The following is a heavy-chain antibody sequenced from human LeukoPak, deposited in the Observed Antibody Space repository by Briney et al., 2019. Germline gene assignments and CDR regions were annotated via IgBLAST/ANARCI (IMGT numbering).Heavy chain of an antibody. V-gene: IGHV3-13*01. CDR3: ARAKMPGIQTAGRVNYFDY. Sequence: GGSLRLSCAASEFTFSSYDMHWVRQAPGKGLEGVSPIDTAGNAWYPDSVKGRFTISRENAKNSLNLQMNSLRVGDTAVYYCARAKMPGIQTAGRVNYFDYWGQGTLVTVSA. D-gene: IGHD6-13*01. CDR2: IDTAGNA. CDR1: EFTFSSYD. J-gene: IGHJ4*02.